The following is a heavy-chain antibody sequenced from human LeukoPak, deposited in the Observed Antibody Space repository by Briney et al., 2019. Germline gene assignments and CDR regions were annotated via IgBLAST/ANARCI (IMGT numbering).Heavy chain of an antibody. CDR3: ARGSWVRGVIITSYYFDY. CDR2: IYYSGST. CDR1: GGSISSYY. V-gene: IGHV4-59*01. J-gene: IGHJ4*02. Sequence: SETLSLTCTVSGGSISSYYWSWIRQPPGKGLEWIGYIYYSGSTNYNPSLKSRVTISVDTSKNQFSLKLSSVTAADTAVYYCARGSWVRGVIITSYYFDYWGQGTLVTVSS. D-gene: IGHD3-10*01.